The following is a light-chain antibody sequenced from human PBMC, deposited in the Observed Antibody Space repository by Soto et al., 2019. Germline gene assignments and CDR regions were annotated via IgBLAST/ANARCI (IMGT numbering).Light chain of an antibody. V-gene: IGKV3-15*01. J-gene: IGKJ5*01. CDR2: YAS. CDR1: QSVSNN. Sequence: EIMMTQSPATLSVSPGERATLSCRASQSVSNNLAWYQQKPGQAPRRLIYYASTRASGIPARFSGSGSGTEFTLTISSLQSEDFAHYYCQQYNNWPPITFGQGTRLEIK. CDR3: QQYNNWPPIT.